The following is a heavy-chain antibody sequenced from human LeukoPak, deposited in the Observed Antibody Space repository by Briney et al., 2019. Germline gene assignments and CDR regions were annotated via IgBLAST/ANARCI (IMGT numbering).Heavy chain of an antibody. Sequence: SETLSLTCTVSGGSISSSSYYWGWLRQPPGKGLEWIGCIYYSGSTYYNPSHKSRVTISVDTSKNQCSLKLSSVTAADTAVDYCARDWVHDYGGNSAWFDPWGQGTLVTVSS. CDR2: IYYSGST. J-gene: IGHJ5*02. CDR1: GGSISSSSYY. CDR3: ARDWVHDYGGNSAWFDP. V-gene: IGHV4-39*07. D-gene: IGHD4-23*01.